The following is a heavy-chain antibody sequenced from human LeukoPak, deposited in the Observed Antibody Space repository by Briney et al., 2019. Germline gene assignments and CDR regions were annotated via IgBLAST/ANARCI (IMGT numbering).Heavy chain of an antibody. D-gene: IGHD2-15*01. CDR3: AREIELGYCSGGSCYEGGAFDI. Sequence: PSETLSLTCTVSGGSISSSSYYWGWIRQPPGKGLEWIGSIHYSGSTYYNPSLKSRVTISVDTSKNQFSLKLSSVTAADTAVYYCAREIELGYCSGGSCYEGGAFDIWGQGTMVTVSS. CDR1: GGSISSSSYY. CDR2: IHYSGST. V-gene: IGHV4-39*07. J-gene: IGHJ3*02.